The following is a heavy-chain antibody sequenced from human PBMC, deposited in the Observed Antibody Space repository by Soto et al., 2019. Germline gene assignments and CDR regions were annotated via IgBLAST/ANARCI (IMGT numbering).Heavy chain of an antibody. CDR1: GGSFSGYY. J-gene: IGHJ5*02. D-gene: IGHD6-6*01. Sequence: SETLSLTCAVYGGSFSGYYWSWIRQPPGKGLEWIGEINHSGSTNYNPSLKSRVTISVDTSKNQFSLKLSSVTAADTAVYYCASAQLVLRWFDPWGQGTLVTVSS. CDR2: INHSGST. CDR3: ASAQLVLRWFDP. V-gene: IGHV4-34*01.